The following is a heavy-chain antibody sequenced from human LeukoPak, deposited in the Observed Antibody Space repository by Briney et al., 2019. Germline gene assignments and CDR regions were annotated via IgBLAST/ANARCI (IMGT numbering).Heavy chain of an antibody. CDR3: ARVLGGDGYDFGYHGMDV. V-gene: IGHV3-13*04. D-gene: IGHD5-12*01. J-gene: IGHJ6*02. Sequence: GGSLRLPCAASGFTFGSYDMHWVRQSTGKGLEWVSGIDTAGDTYYPGSVKGRFTISRENAKNSLYLQMNSLRAGDTAVYYCARVLGGDGYDFGYHGMDVWGQGTTVTVSS. CDR1: GFTFGSYD. CDR2: IDTAGDT.